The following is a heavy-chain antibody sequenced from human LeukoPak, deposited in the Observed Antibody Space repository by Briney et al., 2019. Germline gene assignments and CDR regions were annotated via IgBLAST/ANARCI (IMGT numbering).Heavy chain of an antibody. Sequence: GGSLRLSCAASGFTFSSYEMNWVRQAPGKGLEWVSYISSSGSTIYYADSVKGRFTISRDNAKNSLYLQMNSLRAEDTAVYYCARVDYDILTGYYSSRSGMDVWGQGTTVTVSS. CDR2: ISSSGSTI. V-gene: IGHV3-48*03. D-gene: IGHD3-9*01. CDR3: ARVDYDILTGYYSSRSGMDV. J-gene: IGHJ6*02. CDR1: GFTFSSYE.